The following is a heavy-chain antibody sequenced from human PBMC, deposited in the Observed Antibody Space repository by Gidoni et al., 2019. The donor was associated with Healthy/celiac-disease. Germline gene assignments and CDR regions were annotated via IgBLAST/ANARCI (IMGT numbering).Heavy chain of an antibody. CDR2: IYRGGST. Sequence: QLQLQESVPGLGKRSGTLALACAVSGGSRSSSNWWSWVRQPPGRGLEWVGEIYRGGSTNYNPSLKSRVTISVDKSKNQFSLKLSPVTAADTAVYYCAREGEMETVPAAMSRWFDPWGQGTLVTVSS. J-gene: IGHJ5*02. V-gene: IGHV4-4*02. CDR1: GGSRSSSNW. D-gene: IGHD2-2*01. CDR3: AREGEMETVPAAMSRWFDP.